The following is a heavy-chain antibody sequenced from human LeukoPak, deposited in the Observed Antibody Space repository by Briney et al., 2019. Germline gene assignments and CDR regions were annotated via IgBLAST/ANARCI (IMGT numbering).Heavy chain of an antibody. CDR1: GDSISNYY. CDR2: IYTSGST. CDR3: ARSFSGYPDDY. J-gene: IGHJ4*02. Sequence: SETLSLTCTVSGDSISNYYWSWIRQPPGKGLEWIGYIYTSGSTNYNPSLKSRVTTSVDTSKNQFSLKLSSVTAADTAVYYCARSFSGYPDDYWGQGTLVTVSS. V-gene: IGHV4-4*09. D-gene: IGHD3-22*01.